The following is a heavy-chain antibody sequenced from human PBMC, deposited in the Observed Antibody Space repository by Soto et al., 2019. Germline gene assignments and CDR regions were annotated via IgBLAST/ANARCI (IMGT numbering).Heavy chain of an antibody. D-gene: IGHD2-2*01. J-gene: IGHJ4*02. CDR3: AHGLGYCSSTSCFGGYYFDY. Sequence: SGPTLVNPTQTLTLTCTFSGFSLSTSGVGVGWIRQPPGKALEWLAPIYWNDDKRYSPSLKSRLTITKDTSKNQVVLTMTNMDPVDTATYYCAHGLGYCSSTSCFGGYYFDYWGQGTLVTVSS. CDR1: GFSLSTSGVG. CDR2: IYWNDDK. V-gene: IGHV2-5*01.